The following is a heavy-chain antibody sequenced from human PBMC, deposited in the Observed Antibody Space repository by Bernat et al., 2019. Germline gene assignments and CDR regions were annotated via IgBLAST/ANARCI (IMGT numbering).Heavy chain of an antibody. CDR3: ARIRFLEWLFPYFDY. V-gene: IGHV2-26*01. CDR1: GFSLSSARMG. CDR2: IFSNDGK. Sequence: VTLKESGPVLVKPTETLTLACTVSGFSLSSARMGVSWIRQPPGKALEWLAQIFSNDGKSYSTSLKSRLTISKDTSKSQVVLTMTNVDPVDTATYYCARIRFLEWLFPYFDYWGQGILVTVSS. D-gene: IGHD3-3*01. J-gene: IGHJ4*02.